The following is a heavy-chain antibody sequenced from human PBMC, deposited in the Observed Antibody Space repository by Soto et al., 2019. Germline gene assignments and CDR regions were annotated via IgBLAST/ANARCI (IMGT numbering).Heavy chain of an antibody. D-gene: IGHD1-26*01. CDR1: GFSFSDYG. V-gene: IGHV3-33*01. J-gene: IGHJ4*02. CDR2: IWYDASVR. CDR3: ARGGKWELLLRL. Sequence: QVQLVESGGGVVRPGTSLGLSCEGSGFSFSDYGMNWVRQAPGKGLEWVAVIWYDASVRRYADSVKGRFTISRDISKNILYLQMNSLRVEDTAVYFCARGGKWELLLRLWGQGTLVTVSS.